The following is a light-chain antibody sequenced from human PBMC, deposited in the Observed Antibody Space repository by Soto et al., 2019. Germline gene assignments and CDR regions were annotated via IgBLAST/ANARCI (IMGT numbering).Light chain of an antibody. CDR2: AAS. CDR1: QGISSY. CDR3: QQYYSYPEIT. J-gene: IGKJ3*01. Sequence: AIRMTQSPSSFSASTGDRVTITCRASQGISSYLAWYQQKPGKAPELLIYAASTLQSGVPSRFSGSGSGTDFTLTISCLQSEDFATYYCQQYYSYPEITFGPGTKVDIK. V-gene: IGKV1-8*01.